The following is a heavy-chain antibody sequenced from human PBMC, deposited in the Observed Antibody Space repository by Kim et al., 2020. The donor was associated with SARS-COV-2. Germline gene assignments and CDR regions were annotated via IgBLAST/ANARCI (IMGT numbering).Heavy chain of an antibody. CDR2: IIPIFGTA. CDR3: ARGNPDDYDFWSGSPAQGFDY. V-gene: IGHV1-69*13. J-gene: IGHJ4*02. D-gene: IGHD3-3*01. CDR1: GGTFSSYA. Sequence: SVKVSCKASGGTFSSYAISWVRQAPGQGLEWMGGIIPIFGTANYAQKFQGRVTITADESTSTAYMELSSLRSEDTAVYYCARGNPDDYDFWSGSPAQGFDYWGQGTLVTVSS.